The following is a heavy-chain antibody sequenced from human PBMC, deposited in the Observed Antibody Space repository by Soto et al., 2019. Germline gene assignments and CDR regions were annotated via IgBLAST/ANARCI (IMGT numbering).Heavy chain of an antibody. D-gene: IGHD2-2*01. CDR1: GGSINSDY. CDR3: ARLHLPALQGAFDI. V-gene: IGHV4-4*07. Sequence: SETLSLTCSVSGGSINSDYWTWIRQSAGKGLEWIGRISTSGRTTYNPSLKSRVTMSIDTSRNQFSLTLISVTAADTALYYCARLHLPALQGAFDIWGQGTMVTVS. J-gene: IGHJ3*02. CDR2: ISTSGRT.